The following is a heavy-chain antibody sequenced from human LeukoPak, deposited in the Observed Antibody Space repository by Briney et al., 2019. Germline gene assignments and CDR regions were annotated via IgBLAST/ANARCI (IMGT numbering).Heavy chain of an antibody. Sequence: GGSLRLSCAASGFTFSSYAMSWVRQAPGKGLEWVSAISGSGGSTYYADSAKGRFTISRDNSKNTLYLQMHSLRAEDTAVYYCAKCYRNSWYSDYWGQGTLVTVSS. CDR2: ISGSGGST. J-gene: IGHJ4*02. CDR1: GFTFSSYA. V-gene: IGHV3-23*01. CDR3: AKCYRNSWYSDY. D-gene: IGHD6-13*01.